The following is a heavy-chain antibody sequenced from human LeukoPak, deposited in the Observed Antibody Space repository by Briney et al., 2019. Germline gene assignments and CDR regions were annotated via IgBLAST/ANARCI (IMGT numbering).Heavy chain of an antibody. CDR3: ARDSSRGPYYYYYMDV. J-gene: IGHJ6*03. Sequence: GASVKVSCKASGGTFSSYAISWVRQAPGQGLEWMGGIIPIFGTANYAQKFQGRVTITTDESTSTAYMELSGLRSEDTAVYYCARDSSRGPYYYYYMDVWGKGTTVTVSS. CDR1: GGTFSSYA. D-gene: IGHD6-13*01. CDR2: IIPIFGTA. V-gene: IGHV1-69*05.